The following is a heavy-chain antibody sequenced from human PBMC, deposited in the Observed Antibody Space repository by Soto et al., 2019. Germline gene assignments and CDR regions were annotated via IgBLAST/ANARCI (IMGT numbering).Heavy chain of an antibody. CDR3: ARITMVRGALNYFDY. Sequence: GESLKISCRTSGYRFTSYWIAWVRQMPGKGLEWMGIIFPSDSDTRYSPSFQGQVTISADKSISTAYLQWSSLKASDTAMYYCARITMVRGALNYFDYWGQGTLVTVSS. CDR1: GYRFTSYW. V-gene: IGHV5-51*01. D-gene: IGHD3-10*01. J-gene: IGHJ4*02. CDR2: IFPSDSDT.